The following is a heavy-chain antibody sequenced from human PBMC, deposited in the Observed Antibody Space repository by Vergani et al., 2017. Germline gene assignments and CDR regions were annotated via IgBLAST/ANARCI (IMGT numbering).Heavy chain of an antibody. CDR2: ISSSGSS. J-gene: IGHJ3*02. D-gene: IGHD5/OR15-5a*01. V-gene: IGHV4-39*01. CDR3: AKPVGTSAIMDGYNM. Sequence: QLQLQESGPGLVKPSATLSLTCSVSGASIRSSNYYWGWIRQPPGKGLEWIGSISSSGSSYRNPSLQSRVTMSVDTSTNQVSLRLSSVTAADTALYYCAKPVGTSAIMDGYNMWGQGTMVTVSS. CDR1: GASIRSSNYY.